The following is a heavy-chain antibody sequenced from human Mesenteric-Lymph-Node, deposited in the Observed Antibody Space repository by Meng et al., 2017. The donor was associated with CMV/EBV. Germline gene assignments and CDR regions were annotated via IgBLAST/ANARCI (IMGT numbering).Heavy chain of an antibody. Sequence: GESLKISCAASGFIFSSYWMHWVRQAPGKGLVWVSRINSDGSSTSYADSVKGRFTISRDNAKNTLYLQMNSLRAEDTAVYYCARSHTIFGVVDYGMDVWGQGTTVTVSS. V-gene: IGHV3-74*01. CDR3: ARSHTIFGVVDYGMDV. CDR2: INSDGSST. D-gene: IGHD3-3*01. J-gene: IGHJ6*02. CDR1: GFIFSSYW.